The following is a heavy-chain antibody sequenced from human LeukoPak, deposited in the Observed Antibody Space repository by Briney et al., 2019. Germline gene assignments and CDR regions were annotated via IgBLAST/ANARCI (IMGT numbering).Heavy chain of an antibody. D-gene: IGHD4-17*01. CDR1: GFSFEDYA. Sequence: GGSLRLSCAASGFSFEDYAMHWVRQPPGKGLEWVSGVSWNSGNVGYADSVKGRFTISRDNAKNFLYLQMSSLRAEDTALYYCAKAIYGDFQSTVDYWGRGTLVTVSS. J-gene: IGHJ4*02. V-gene: IGHV3-9*01. CDR3: AKAIYGDFQSTVDY. CDR2: VSWNSGNV.